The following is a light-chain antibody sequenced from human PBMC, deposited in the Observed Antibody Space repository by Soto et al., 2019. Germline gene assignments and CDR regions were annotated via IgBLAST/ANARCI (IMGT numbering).Light chain of an antibody. CDR1: SSDVGGFNY. CDR3: NSYTSSSTDV. V-gene: IGLV2-14*03. Sequence: QSALTQPASVSGSPGQSITISCTGTSSDVGGFNYVSWYQQHPGKAPKLMIYDVTNRPSGVSYRFSGSKSGNTASLTISGLQAEDEAYYYCNSYTSSSTDVFGTGTKLTVL. CDR2: DVT. J-gene: IGLJ1*01.